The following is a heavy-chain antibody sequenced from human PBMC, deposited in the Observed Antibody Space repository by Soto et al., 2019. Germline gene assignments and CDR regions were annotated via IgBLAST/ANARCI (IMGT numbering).Heavy chain of an antibody. D-gene: IGHD3-3*01. CDR3: TKYRHFSRYSFFGMDG. J-gene: IGHJ6*02. CDR2: IRSKAYGGTT. CDR1: AFTFGDYA. V-gene: IGHV3-49*03. Sequence: PGGSLRLSCTGSAFTFGDYAMSWSRQAPGKGLEWVGVIRSKAYGGTTDYAASVKGRFTILRDDSKSIAYLQMSSLQTEATGVYSCTKYRHFSRYSFFGMDGWGHGTTVTVSS.